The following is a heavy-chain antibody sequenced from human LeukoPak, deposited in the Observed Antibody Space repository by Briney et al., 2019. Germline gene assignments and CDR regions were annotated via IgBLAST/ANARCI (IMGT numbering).Heavy chain of an antibody. V-gene: IGHV3-48*04. Sequence: GGSLRLSCAASGFIFSQYSINWVRQAPGKGLEWVSHIRSTGDTFYADSVKGRFTISRDNSKNTLYLQMNSLRAEDTAVYYCTRGPGYHDSSYLDYWGQGTLVTVSS. D-gene: IGHD3-22*01. CDR3: TRGPGYHDSSYLDY. J-gene: IGHJ4*02. CDR2: IRSTGDT. CDR1: GFIFSQYS.